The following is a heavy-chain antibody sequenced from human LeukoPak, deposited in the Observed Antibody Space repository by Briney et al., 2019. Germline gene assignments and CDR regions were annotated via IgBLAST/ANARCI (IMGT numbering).Heavy chain of an antibody. J-gene: IGHJ4*02. CDR1: GLTASSNY. D-gene: IGHD2-2*01. CDR2: IYSGGST. V-gene: IGHV3-53*01. Sequence: TGGSLRLSCAASGLTASSNYMSWVRQAPGKGLEWVSVIYSGGSTYYADSVKGRFTISRDNSKNTLYLQMNSLRAEDTAVYYCAKDQQLQPFHYWGQGTLVTVSS. CDR3: AKDQQLQPFHY.